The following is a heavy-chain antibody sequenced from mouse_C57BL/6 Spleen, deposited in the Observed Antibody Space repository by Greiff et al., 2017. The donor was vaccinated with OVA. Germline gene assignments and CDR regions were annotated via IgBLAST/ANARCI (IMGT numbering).Heavy chain of an antibody. CDR1: GFTFSSYG. CDR2: ISSGGSYT. CDR3: ARLHYYGSSYGWYFDV. Sequence: EVQVVESGGDLVKPGGSLKLSCAASGFTFSSYGMSWVRQTPDKRLEWVATISSGGSYTYYPDSVKGRFTISRDNAKNTLYLQMSSLKSEDTAMYYCARLHYYGSSYGWYFDVWGTGTTVTVSS. V-gene: IGHV5-6*01. J-gene: IGHJ1*03. D-gene: IGHD1-1*01.